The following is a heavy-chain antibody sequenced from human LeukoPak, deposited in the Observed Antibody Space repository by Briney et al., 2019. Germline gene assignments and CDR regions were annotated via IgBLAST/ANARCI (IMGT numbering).Heavy chain of an antibody. CDR3: ARLTANNWFEP. CDR2: IYPGDSDT. CDR1: GYSFISYW. D-gene: IGHD2-21*02. V-gene: IGHV5-51*01. Sequence: GESLKISCKASGYSFISYWSGWLRQMPGKGLQGWGTIYPGDSDTRYSPSFQGEVTISADKSISTAYLQWTSRMASDTAMYYCARLTANNWFEPWGQGTLVTVSS. J-gene: IGHJ5*02.